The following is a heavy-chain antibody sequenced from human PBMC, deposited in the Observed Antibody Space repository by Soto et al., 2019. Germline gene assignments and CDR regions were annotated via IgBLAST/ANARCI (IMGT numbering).Heavy chain of an antibody. CDR1: GFTFSSYA. V-gene: IGHV3-23*01. CDR2: ISGSGGST. J-gene: IGHJ4*02. Sequence: EVQLLESGGGLVQPGGSLRLSCAASGFTFSSYAMRWVRQAPVKGLEWVSAISGSGGSTYYAASVKGRFTISRDNSKNTLYLQRTSLRAEDTAVYYCARRGSGRYYDYWCQGNLVTVSS. D-gene: IGHD1-26*01. CDR3: ARRGSGRYYDY.